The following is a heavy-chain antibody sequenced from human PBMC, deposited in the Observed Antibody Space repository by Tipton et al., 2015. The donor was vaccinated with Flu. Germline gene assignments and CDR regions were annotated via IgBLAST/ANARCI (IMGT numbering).Heavy chain of an antibody. CDR3: ARQLSVGATSGFDY. Sequence: TLSLTCAVSGYSISSGYYWGWIRQPTGRGLEWIGSIYHSGSTYYNPSLKSRVTISVDTSKNQIPLKLSSVTAADTAVDYCARQLSVGATSGFDYWGQGTLVIVSS. V-gene: IGHV4-38-2*01. D-gene: IGHD1-26*01. CDR1: GYSISSGYY. J-gene: IGHJ4*02. CDR2: IYHSGST.